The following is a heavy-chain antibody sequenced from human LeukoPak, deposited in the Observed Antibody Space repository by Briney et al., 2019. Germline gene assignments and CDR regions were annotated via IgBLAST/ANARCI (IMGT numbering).Heavy chain of an antibody. Sequence: ASVKVSCKASGGTFSSYAISWVRQAPGQGLEWMGIINPSGGSISYAQKFQGRVTMTRDTSTSTVYMELSSLRSEDTAVYYCARDVEMATIIGWDYMDVWGKGTTVTISS. J-gene: IGHJ6*03. CDR3: ARDVEMATIIGWDYMDV. D-gene: IGHD5-24*01. CDR1: GGTFSSYA. CDR2: INPSGGSI. V-gene: IGHV1-46*01.